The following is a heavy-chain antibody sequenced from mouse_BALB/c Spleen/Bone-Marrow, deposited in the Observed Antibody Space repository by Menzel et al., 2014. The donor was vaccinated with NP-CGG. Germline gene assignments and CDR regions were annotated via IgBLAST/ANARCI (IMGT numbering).Heavy chain of an antibody. J-gene: IGHJ1*01. D-gene: IGHD1-1*01. CDR1: GYSFSGYF. CDR2: INPYNGES. CDR3: GRGGTVVTKGSTYWYFER. V-gene: IGHV1-37*01. Sequence: EVKLMESEPDLVKPGASVKISCKASGYSFSGYFMNWVKQSHGKSLEWIGRINPYNGESFYNQKFKDKATLTVDKSSTTAHMDLLSLTSEDSAVYYCGRGGTVVTKGSTYWYFERWGAGTTVTVSS.